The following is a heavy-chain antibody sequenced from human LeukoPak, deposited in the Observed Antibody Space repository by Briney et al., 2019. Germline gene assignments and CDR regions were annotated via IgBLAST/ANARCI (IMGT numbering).Heavy chain of an antibody. CDR2: ITSSNNYI. V-gene: IGHV3-21*01. CDR1: GFTFSSYS. CDR3: ARGEFGDYYYFYMDV. Sequence: IPGGSLRLSCAASGFTFSSYSMNWVRQAPGKGLEWVSSITSSNNYIYYGDSVKGRFTISRDDAKNSLFLQMNSLRAEDTATYYCARGEFGDYYYFYMDVWGKGTTVTISS. J-gene: IGHJ6*03. D-gene: IGHD2/OR15-2a*01.